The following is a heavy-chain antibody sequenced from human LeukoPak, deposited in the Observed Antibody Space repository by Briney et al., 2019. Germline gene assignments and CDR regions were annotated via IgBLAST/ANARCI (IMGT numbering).Heavy chain of an antibody. D-gene: IGHD6-19*01. CDR1: GGSISSASYY. CDR3: ARDRDIAVAGTGYYYYYMDV. CDR2: IYTSGST. Sequence: PSQTLSLTCTVSGGSISSASYYWSWIRQPAGKGLEWIGRIYTSGSTNYNPSLKSRVTISVDTSKNQFSLKLSSVTAADKAVYYGARDRDIAVAGTGYYYYYMDVWGKGTTVTVSS. V-gene: IGHV4-61*02. J-gene: IGHJ6*03.